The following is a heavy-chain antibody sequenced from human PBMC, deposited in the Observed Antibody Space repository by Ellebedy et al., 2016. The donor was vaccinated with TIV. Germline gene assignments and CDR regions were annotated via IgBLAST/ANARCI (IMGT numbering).Heavy chain of an antibody. CDR1: GFTVSGNY. Sequence: GESLKISCAASGFTVSGNYMSWVRQAPGKGLEWVSIIYSGGSTYYADSVKGRFTISRDNSKNTLYLQMNSLRAEDTAVYYCARESVGAPFYYGMDVWGQGTTVTVSS. CDR2: IYSGGST. V-gene: IGHV3-53*01. J-gene: IGHJ6*02. D-gene: IGHD1-26*01. CDR3: ARESVGAPFYYGMDV.